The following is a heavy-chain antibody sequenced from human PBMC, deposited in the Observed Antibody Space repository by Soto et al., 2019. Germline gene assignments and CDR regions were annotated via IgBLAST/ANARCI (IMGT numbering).Heavy chain of an antibody. CDR3: ATLSSSWGLFHRYYYGMDV. Sequence: SENLSLTCAVYGGCFSGYYWSWIRQPPLKVLEWIGEINHSGSTNYNPSLKSRVTISVDTSKNQFSLKLSSVTAADTAVYYCATLSSSWGLFHRYYYGMDVWGQGTTVTVSS. CDR2: INHSGST. V-gene: IGHV4-34*01. D-gene: IGHD6-13*01. J-gene: IGHJ6*02. CDR1: GGCFSGYY.